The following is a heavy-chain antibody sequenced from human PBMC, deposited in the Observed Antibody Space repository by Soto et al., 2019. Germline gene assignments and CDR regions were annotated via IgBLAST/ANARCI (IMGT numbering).Heavy chain of an antibody. V-gene: IGHV1-8*01. Sequence: QVQLVQSGAEVKKPGASVKVSCKASGYTFTSYDINWVRQATGQGLEWMGWMNPSSGNTGYAEKFQGRVTMTRNTSKSTAYMDLSSLRSEDTAVYYCAVYGGNRYWYFDLWGRGTLVTVSS. CDR3: AVYGGNRYWYFDL. CDR2: MNPSSGNT. D-gene: IGHD4-17*01. J-gene: IGHJ2*01. CDR1: GYTFTSYD.